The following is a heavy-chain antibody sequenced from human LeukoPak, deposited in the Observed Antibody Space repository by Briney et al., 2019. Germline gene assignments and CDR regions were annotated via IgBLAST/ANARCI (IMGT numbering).Heavy chain of an antibody. CDR2: INNGDTT. D-gene: IGHD1-1*01. Sequence: PGGSLRLSCAASGFTDNTNHMSWVRQAPGKGLEWVSIINNGDTTYYADSVKGRFTISRDNSKNTLYLQVNSLRVEDTAVYYCTRSTAWSRWDYRGPGTLVTVSS. J-gene: IGHJ4*02. CDR1: GFTDNTNH. V-gene: IGHV3-66*01. CDR3: TRSTAWSRWDY.